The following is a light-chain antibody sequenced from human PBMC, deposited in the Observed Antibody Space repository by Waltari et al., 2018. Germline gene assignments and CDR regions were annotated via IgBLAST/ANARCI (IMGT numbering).Light chain of an antibody. CDR2: KAS. CDR1: QSFSSW. V-gene: IGKV1-5*03. Sequence: DIQMTQYPSNLSASVGDRVTITCRASQSFSSWLAWYQQKPGKAPKLLIYKASNLETGVPSRYSGSGSGTEFTLTISSLQPDDFATYYCQQYNTYSWTFGQGTKVEIK. J-gene: IGKJ1*01. CDR3: QQYNTYSWT.